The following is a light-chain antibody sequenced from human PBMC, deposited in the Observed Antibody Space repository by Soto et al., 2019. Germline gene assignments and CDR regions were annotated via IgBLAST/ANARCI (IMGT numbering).Light chain of an antibody. J-gene: IGLJ3*02. Sequence: QSVLTQPPSASGSPGQSVTISCTGTSSDVGAYNSVSWYQQHPGKAPRLMIYEVNKRPSGVPDRFSGSKSGNMASLTVSGLQAEDEADSYCNSHGGSNNFWVFGGGTKVTVL. CDR2: EVN. CDR3: NSHGGSNNFWV. V-gene: IGLV2-8*01. CDR1: SSDVGAYNS.